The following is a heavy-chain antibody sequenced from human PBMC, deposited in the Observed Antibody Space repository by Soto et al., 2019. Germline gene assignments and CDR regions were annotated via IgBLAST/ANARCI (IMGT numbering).Heavy chain of an antibody. CDR2: ISYSGST. CDR3: GRYVRHEHDTAYYYVYRVKLSSFDP. Sequence: PSETLSLTCTVSGGSISGHYWSWIRQPAGKGLQYIGYISYSGSTNYNPSLESRVTISVDTSNNHFSLRLSSVTAADTAVYYCGRYVRHEHDTAYYYVYRVKLSSFDPWGQGTLVTVSS. CDR1: GGSISGHY. V-gene: IGHV4-59*11. J-gene: IGHJ5*02. D-gene: IGHD3-10*02.